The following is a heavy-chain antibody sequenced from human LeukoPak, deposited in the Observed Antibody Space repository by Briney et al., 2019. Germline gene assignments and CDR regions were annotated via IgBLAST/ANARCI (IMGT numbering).Heavy chain of an antibody. D-gene: IGHD3-22*01. CDR1: GFTFSSYW. J-gene: IGHJ6*03. CDR3: AGWDYDSSGYLYYYYYYMDV. CDR2: IKEDGSEK. V-gene: IGHV3-7*01. Sequence: GGSLRLSCAASGFTFSSYWMIWVRQAPGKGLEWVANIKEDGSEKYYVDSVKGRFTISRDNAKNSLYLQMNSLRAEDTAVYYCAGWDYDSSGYLYYYYYYMDVWGKGTTVTVSS.